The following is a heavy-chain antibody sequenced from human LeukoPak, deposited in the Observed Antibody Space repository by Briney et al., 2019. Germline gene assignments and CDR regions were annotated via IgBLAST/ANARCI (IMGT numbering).Heavy chain of an antibody. CDR3: ARDVPTYYYDSSGYADY. Sequence: ASVKVSCKASGYTFTGYYMHWVRQAPGQGLEWMGWINPNSGGTNYAQKFQGRVTMTRDTSISTAYMELSWLRSDDTAVYYCARDVPTYYYDSSGYADYWGQGTLVTVSS. J-gene: IGHJ4*02. CDR1: GYTFTGYY. D-gene: IGHD3-22*01. V-gene: IGHV1-2*02. CDR2: INPNSGGT.